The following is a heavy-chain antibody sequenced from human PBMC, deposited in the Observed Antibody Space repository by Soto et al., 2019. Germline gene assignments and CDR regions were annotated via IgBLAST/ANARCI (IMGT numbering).Heavy chain of an antibody. Sequence: SLRLSCAASGFTFSGYDMSWVRQAPGKGLEWVSTISGSGGSTYYADSVKDRFTISRDNSKNTLYLQMNSLRAEDPAVYYCAKGGSSWSRFDYWGQGTLVTVSS. J-gene: IGHJ4*02. CDR2: ISGSGGST. V-gene: IGHV3-23*01. D-gene: IGHD6-13*01. CDR3: AKGGSSWSRFDY. CDR1: GFTFSGYD.